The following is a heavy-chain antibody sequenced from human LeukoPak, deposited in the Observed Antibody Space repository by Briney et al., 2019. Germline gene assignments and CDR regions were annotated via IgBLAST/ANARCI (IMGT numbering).Heavy chain of an antibody. CDR2: IWYDGSNK. V-gene: IGHV3-33*01. Sequence: GRSLRLSCAASGFTFSSYGMHWVRQAPGKGLEWVAVIWYDGSNKYYADSVKGRFTISRDNAKNSLYLQMNSLRAEDTAVYYCASEPGIAVAGTGLFGYWGQGTLVTVSS. D-gene: IGHD6-19*01. J-gene: IGHJ4*02. CDR3: ASEPGIAVAGTGLFGY. CDR1: GFTFSSYG.